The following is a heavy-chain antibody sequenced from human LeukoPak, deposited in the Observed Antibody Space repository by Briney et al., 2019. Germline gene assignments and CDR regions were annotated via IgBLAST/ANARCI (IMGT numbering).Heavy chain of an antibody. D-gene: IGHD3-22*01. CDR1: GFTFDDYA. CDR2: ISGDGGST. J-gene: IGHJ4*02. Sequence: GGSLRLSCAASGFTFDDYAMHWVRQAPGKGLEWVSLISGDGGSTYYADSVKGRFTISRDNSKNSLYLQMNSLRTEDTALYYCAKDWGAYYDRSGFYSGDFDYWGQGTLVTVSS. CDR3: AKDWGAYYDRSGFYSGDFDY. V-gene: IGHV3-43*02.